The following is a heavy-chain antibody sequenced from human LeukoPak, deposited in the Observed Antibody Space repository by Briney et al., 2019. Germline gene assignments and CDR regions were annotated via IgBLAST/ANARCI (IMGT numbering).Heavy chain of an antibody. CDR2: ISYDGSNK. J-gene: IGHJ6*03. V-gene: IGHV3-30*03. CDR3: ARDYSNYYYYYMDV. Sequence: PGGSLRLSCAASGFTFSSYSMNWVRQAPGKGLEWVAVISYDGSNKYYADSVKGRFTISRDNSKNTLYLQMNSLRAEDTAVYYCARDYSNYYYYYMDVWGKGTTVTVS. D-gene: IGHD4-11*01. CDR1: GFTFSSYS.